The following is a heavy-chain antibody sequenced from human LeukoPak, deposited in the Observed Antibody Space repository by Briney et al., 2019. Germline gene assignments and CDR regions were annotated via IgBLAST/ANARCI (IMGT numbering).Heavy chain of an antibody. Sequence: SETLSLTCTTSGGSISNYYWSWIRQAPGKGLEWIAYVYNSETTKYNPSLKSRVTISVDTSKRQFSLKLTSVTAADTAFYYCARHILTAGSIQWGQGTLVTVSS. CDR1: GGSISNYY. D-gene: IGHD3-9*01. V-gene: IGHV4-59*08. CDR3: ARHILTAGSIQ. J-gene: IGHJ4*02. CDR2: VYNSETT.